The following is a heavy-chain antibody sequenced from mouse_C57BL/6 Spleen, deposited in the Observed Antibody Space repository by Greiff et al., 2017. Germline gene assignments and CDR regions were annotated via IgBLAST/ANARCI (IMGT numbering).Heavy chain of an antibody. CDR3: ARHSSYFDY. CDR2: ISSGGSYT. V-gene: IGHV5-6*01. D-gene: IGHD1-1*01. Sequence: EVKLMESGGDLVKPGGSLKLSCAASGFTFSSYGMSWVRQTPDKRLEWVATISSGGSYTYYQDSVKGRFTISRDNAKNTLYLQMSRLKTEVTAMYYLARHSSYFDYRGQGTTLTVSS. CDR1: GFTFSSYG. J-gene: IGHJ2*01.